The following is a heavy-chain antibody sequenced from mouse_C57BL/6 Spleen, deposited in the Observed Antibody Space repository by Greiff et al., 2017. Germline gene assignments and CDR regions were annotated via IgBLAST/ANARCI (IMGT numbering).Heavy chain of an antibody. D-gene: IGHD1-1*01. J-gene: IGHJ3*01. V-gene: IGHV1-72*01. CDR1: GYTFTSYW. CDR2: IDPNSGGT. CDR3: ARWGSSSTWFAY. Sequence: QVQLQQPGAELVKPGASVKLSCKASGYTFTSYWMHWVKQRPGRGLGWIGRIDPNSGGTKYNEKFKSKATLTVDKPSSTAYMQLSSLTSEDSAVYYCARWGSSSTWFAYWGQGTLVTVSA.